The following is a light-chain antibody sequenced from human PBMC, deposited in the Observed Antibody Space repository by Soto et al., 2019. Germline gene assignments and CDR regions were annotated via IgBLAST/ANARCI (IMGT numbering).Light chain of an antibody. CDR3: QQYNSYSSWT. CDR2: DVS. J-gene: IGKJ1*01. CDR1: QSITTW. Sequence: DIQMTQSPSSVSAYVGDSVTITCRASQSITTWLAWYQQRPGKAPKLLIYDVSSLQSGVPSRFSGSGSGTEFTLTISSLQPDDFATYYCQQYNSYSSWTFGQGTKVDIK. V-gene: IGKV1-5*01.